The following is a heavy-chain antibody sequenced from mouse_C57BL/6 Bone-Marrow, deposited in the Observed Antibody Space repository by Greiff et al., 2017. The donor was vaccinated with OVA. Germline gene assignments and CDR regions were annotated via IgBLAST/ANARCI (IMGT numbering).Heavy chain of an antibody. Sequence: QVQLQQPGAELVKPGASVKLSCKASGYTFTSYWMHWVKQRPGQGLEWIGMIHPNSGSTNYNEKFKSKATLTVDKSSSTAYMQLSSLTSEDSAVYYGARDYYGSSYTFWYFDVWGTGTTVTVSS. CDR3: ARDYYGSSYTFWYFDV. D-gene: IGHD1-1*01. CDR1: GYTFTSYW. V-gene: IGHV1-64*01. CDR2: IHPNSGST. J-gene: IGHJ1*03.